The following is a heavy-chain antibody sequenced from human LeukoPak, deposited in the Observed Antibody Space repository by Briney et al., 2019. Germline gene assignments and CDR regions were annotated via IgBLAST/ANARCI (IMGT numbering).Heavy chain of an antibody. V-gene: IGHV4-39*01. CDR1: GGSIGSSSYY. J-gene: IGHJ4*02. CDR2: IYYSGST. CDR3: ASPGTITRYYFDY. D-gene: IGHD3-10*01. Sequence: SETLSLTCTVSGGSIGSSSYYWGWIRQPPGKGLEWIGSIYYSGSTYYNPSLKSRVTISVDTSKNQFSLKLSSVTAADTAVYYCASPGTITRYYFDYWGQGTLVTVSS.